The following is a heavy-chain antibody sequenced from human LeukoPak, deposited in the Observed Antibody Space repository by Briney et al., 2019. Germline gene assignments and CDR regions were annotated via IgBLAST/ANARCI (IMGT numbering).Heavy chain of an antibody. Sequence: SSETLSLTCTVSGGSISNYYWSWIRQPPGKGLEWIGYMYYSGNTNYNPSLKSRVTISVDTSKNHFSLRLSSVTAADTAVYYCARDLGYRYDYWGQGTLVTVSS. CDR2: MYYSGNT. J-gene: IGHJ4*02. D-gene: IGHD5-12*01. CDR1: GGSISNYY. CDR3: ARDLGYRYDY. V-gene: IGHV4-59*01.